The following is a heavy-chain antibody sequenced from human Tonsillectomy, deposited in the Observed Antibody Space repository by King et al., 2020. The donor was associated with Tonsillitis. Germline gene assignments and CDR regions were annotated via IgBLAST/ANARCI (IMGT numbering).Heavy chain of an antibody. J-gene: IGHJ5*02. CDR2: IYYSGST. CDR1: GGSISSYY. CDR3: ARGSVVVAATGLNWFDP. V-gene: IGHV4-59*01. Sequence: VQLQESGPGLVKPSETLSLTCTVSGGSISSYYWSWIRQPPGKGLEWIGYIYYSGSTNYNPSLKSRVAISVDTSKNQFSLKLTSETAADTAVYYCARGSVVVAATGLNWFDPWGQGTLVTVSS. D-gene: IGHD2-15*01.